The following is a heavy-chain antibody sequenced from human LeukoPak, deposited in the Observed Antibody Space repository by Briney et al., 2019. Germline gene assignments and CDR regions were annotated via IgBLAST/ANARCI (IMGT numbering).Heavy chain of an antibody. CDR3: AKELGKDGSGSPFDY. Sequence: GGSLRLSCAASGFTFSSYGMHWVRQAPGKGLEWVAFIRYDGSNKYYADSVKGRFTISRDNSKNTLYLQMNSLRAEDTAVYYCAKELGKDGSGSPFDYWGQGTLVTVSS. J-gene: IGHJ4*02. D-gene: IGHD3-10*01. V-gene: IGHV3-30*02. CDR1: GFTFSSYG. CDR2: IRYDGSNK.